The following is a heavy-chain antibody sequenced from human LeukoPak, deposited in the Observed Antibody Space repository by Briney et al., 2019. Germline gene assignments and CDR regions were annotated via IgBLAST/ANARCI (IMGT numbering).Heavy chain of an antibody. J-gene: IGHJ6*02. CDR1: GXTXXXXS. Sequence: GXTXXXXSMXWXXXAPGKGLEWVSSISSSSSYIYYAVPVKGRFTISRDNAKNSLYLQMNSLRAEDTAVYYCARGSVAASYYYYGMDVWGQGTTVTVSS. D-gene: IGHD6-19*01. CDR2: ISSSSSYI. V-gene: IGHV3-21*01. CDR3: ARGSVAASYYYYGMDV.